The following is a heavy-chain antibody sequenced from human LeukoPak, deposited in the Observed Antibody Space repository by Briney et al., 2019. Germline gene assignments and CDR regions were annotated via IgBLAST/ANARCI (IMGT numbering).Heavy chain of an antibody. D-gene: IGHD3-16*02. CDR3: ARYVWGSYPTFEDY. CDR2: IYYSGST. V-gene: IGHV4-59*01. J-gene: IGHJ4*02. Sequence: PSETLSLTCTVSGGSISSYYWSWLRQPPGKGLEWIGYIYYSGSTNYNPSLKSRVTISVDTSKNQFSLKLSSVTAADTAVYYCARYVWGSYPTFEDYWGRGTLVTVSS. CDR1: GGSISSYY.